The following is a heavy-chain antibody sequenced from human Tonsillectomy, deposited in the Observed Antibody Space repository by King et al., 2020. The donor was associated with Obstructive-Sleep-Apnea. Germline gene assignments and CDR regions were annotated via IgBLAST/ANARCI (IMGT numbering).Heavy chain of an antibody. CDR2: VYPGDSDT. CDR1: GYSFTNYW. Sequence: VQLVESGAEVKKPGESLKISCKGSGYSFTNYWIGWVRQMPGKGLEWMGIVYPGDSDTRYSPSFQGQVTISADKSVSTAYLQWSSLKASDTAMYYCATLRGFYSNLDNFFDCWGQGTLVTVSS. CDR3: ATLRGFYSNLDNFFDC. D-gene: IGHD4-11*01. J-gene: IGHJ4*02. V-gene: IGHV5-51*01.